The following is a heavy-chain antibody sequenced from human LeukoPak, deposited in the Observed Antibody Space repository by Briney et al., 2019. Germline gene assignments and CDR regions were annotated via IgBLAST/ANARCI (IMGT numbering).Heavy chain of an antibody. D-gene: IGHD3-3*01. CDR3: ARDGGLGRNFWSGYNYYFDF. CDR1: GYTFNKYF. Sequence: ASVKVSCKASGYTFNKYFIHWVRQAPGQGLEWMGIINPSDGSTKYAQKFQGRVTMTGDTPTGTVHMELTNLRPEDPALYFCARDGGLGRNFWSGYNYYFDFWGQGTLLTVSS. J-gene: IGHJ4*02. V-gene: IGHV1-46*02. CDR2: INPSDGST.